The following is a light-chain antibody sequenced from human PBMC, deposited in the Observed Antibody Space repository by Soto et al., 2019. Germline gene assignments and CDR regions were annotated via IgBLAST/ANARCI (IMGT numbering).Light chain of an antibody. V-gene: IGKV3-20*01. CDR3: HYYDDSPPFP. J-gene: IGKJ3*01. CDR1: QSVNSRF. Sequence: EIVLTQSPGTLSLSPGERANFSCRASQSVNSRFLAWYQQKPGQAPRLLIYGASSRATGIPDRFSGSGSGTDFTLTISRLEPEDFAVYYCHYYDDSPPFPFGPGTKLDIK. CDR2: GAS.